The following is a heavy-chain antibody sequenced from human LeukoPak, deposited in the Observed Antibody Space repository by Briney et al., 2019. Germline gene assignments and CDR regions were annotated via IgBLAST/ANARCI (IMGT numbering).Heavy chain of an antibody. CDR3: ARVLTRYYDSSGPIDAFDI. V-gene: IGHV3-74*01. Sequence: PGGPLRLSCAASGFTFSSYWMHWVRQAPGKGLVWVSRINSDGSSTSYADSVKGRFTISRDNAKNTLYLQMNSLRAEDTAVYYCARVLTRYYDSSGPIDAFDIWGQGTMVTVSS. J-gene: IGHJ3*02. CDR2: INSDGSST. D-gene: IGHD3-22*01. CDR1: GFTFSSYW.